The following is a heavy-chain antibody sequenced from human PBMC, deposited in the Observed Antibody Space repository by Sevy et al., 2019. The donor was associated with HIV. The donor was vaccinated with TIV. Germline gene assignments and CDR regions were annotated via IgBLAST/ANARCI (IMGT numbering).Heavy chain of an antibody. CDR3: ARGPSLIVAGAAGYLDY. J-gene: IGHJ4*02. V-gene: IGHV3-33*01. Sequence: GGSLRLSCTASGFTFSSFGIHWVRRAPGKGLEWVALMWYDGNNKYYADSVKGRFTISRDSSKNTLYLQMNNLRAEDTAVYYCARGPSLIVAGAAGYLDYWGQRTLVTVSS. D-gene: IGHD2-21*01. CDR1: GFTFSSFG. CDR2: MWYDGNNK.